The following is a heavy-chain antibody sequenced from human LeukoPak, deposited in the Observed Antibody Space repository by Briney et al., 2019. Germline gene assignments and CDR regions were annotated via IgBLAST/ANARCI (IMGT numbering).Heavy chain of an antibody. V-gene: IGHV3-53*01. D-gene: IGHD2-2*01. Sequence: GGSLRLSCAASGFTFSSYAMSWVRQAPGKGLEWVSVIYNDGSTYYADTVKGRFTTSRDNSKNTVDLLVNSLRAEDTAVYYCARGGYCSSTSCYGVDYWGQGTLVTVSS. J-gene: IGHJ4*02. CDR2: IYNDGST. CDR1: GFTFSSYA. CDR3: ARGGYCSSTSCYGVDY.